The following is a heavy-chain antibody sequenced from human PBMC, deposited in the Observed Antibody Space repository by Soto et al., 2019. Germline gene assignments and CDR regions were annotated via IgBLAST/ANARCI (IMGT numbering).Heavy chain of an antibody. V-gene: IGHV1-2*04. CDR2: INPNSGGT. CDR3: ARAYSGYDLYDAFDI. CDR1: GYTFTGYY. D-gene: IGHD5-12*01. J-gene: IGHJ3*02. Sequence: SVKVSCKASGYTFTGYYMHWVRQAPGQGLEWMGWINPNSGGTNYAQKFQGWVTMTRDTSISTAYMELSRLRSDDTAVYYCARAYSGYDLYDAFDIWGQGTMVTVSS.